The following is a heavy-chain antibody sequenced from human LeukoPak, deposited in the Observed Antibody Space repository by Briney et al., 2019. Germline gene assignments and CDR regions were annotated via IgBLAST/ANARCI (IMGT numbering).Heavy chain of an antibody. CDR2: VYYTGST. J-gene: IGHJ4*02. Sequence: PSETLSLTCTVSGGSVNNYYWFWIRQFPGKGLEYIGYVYYTGSTDYNPSLESRVTISVDTSKNRFSLKLRSVTAADTATYYCARQKKGLQRVDTGFDSWGQGTLVIVSS. D-gene: IGHD2-15*01. CDR1: GGSVNNYY. CDR3: ARQKKGLQRVDTGFDS. V-gene: IGHV4-59*02.